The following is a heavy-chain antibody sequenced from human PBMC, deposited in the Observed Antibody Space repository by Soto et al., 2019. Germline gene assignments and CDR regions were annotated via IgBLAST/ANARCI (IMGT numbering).Heavy chain of an antibody. CDR1: GGSISSYH. D-gene: IGHD3-10*01. CDR2: VHYSWGS. J-gene: IGHJ6*04. V-gene: IGHV4-59*08. Sequence: QVQLQESGPGLVKPSETLSLSCTVSGGSISSYHWSWIRQTPGKGLEWIGYVHYSWGSNYNPSLNSRVSISLDTSKSQFALKLTCVTATDTAVYYFAGQGFVALHGRVDVWVKGTTVTVSS. CDR3: AGQGFVALHGRVDV.